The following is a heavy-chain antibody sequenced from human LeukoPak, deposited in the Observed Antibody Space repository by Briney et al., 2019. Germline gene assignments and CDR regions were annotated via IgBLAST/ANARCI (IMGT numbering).Heavy chain of an antibody. CDR1: GYSFTSYW. CDR3: ARRARYYYGSGSYYQGPFDY. D-gene: IGHD3-10*01. Sequence: GESLKISCKGSGYSFTSYWIGWARQMPGKGLEWMGIIYPGDSDTRYSPSFQGQVTISADKSISTAYLQWSSLKASDTAMYYCARRARYYYGSGSYYQGPFDYWGQGTLVTVSS. CDR2: IYPGDSDT. J-gene: IGHJ4*02. V-gene: IGHV5-51*01.